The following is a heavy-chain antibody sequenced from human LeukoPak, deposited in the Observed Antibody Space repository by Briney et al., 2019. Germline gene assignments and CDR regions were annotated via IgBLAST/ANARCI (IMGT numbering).Heavy chain of an antibody. V-gene: IGHV3-30*18. J-gene: IGHJ6*02. D-gene: IGHD3-10*01. CDR2: ISYDGSNK. CDR3: AKVESSGSSYYYGMDV. CDR1: GFTFSTYA. Sequence: PGGSLRLSCAASGFTFSTYAMHWVRQAPGKGLEWVAVISYDGSNKYYADSVKGRFTISRDNSKNTLFLQMNSLRAEDTAIYYCAKVESSGSSYYYGMDVWGLGTTVTVSS.